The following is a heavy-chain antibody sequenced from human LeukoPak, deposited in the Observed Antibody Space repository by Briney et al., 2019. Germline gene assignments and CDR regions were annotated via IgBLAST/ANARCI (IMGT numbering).Heavy chain of an antibody. CDR1: GFTVSSNY. CDR3: ARVAPLYYDLDY. J-gene: IGHJ4*02. Sequence: PGGSLRLSCAASGFTVSSNYMSWVRQAPGKGLEWVSVIYSGGSTYYADSVKGRFTISRDNSKNTLYLQMNSLRAEDTAVYYCARVAPLYYDLDYWGQGTLVTVSS. V-gene: IGHV3-53*01. D-gene: IGHD3-22*01. CDR2: IYSGGST.